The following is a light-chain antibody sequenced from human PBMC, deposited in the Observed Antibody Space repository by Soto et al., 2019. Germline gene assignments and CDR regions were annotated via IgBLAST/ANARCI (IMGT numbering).Light chain of an antibody. CDR3: AAWDDSLNLYV. Sequence: QSPVTQPRSASGTTGQRVTISCSGSSSNIGRKTVNWYQQLPGTAPKLLIYINNQRPSGVPDRFSGATSGTSASLGISGLQFEDEADYYCAAWDDSLNLYVIGTGTNVTVL. CDR1: SSNIGRKT. J-gene: IGLJ1*01. CDR2: INN. V-gene: IGLV1-44*01.